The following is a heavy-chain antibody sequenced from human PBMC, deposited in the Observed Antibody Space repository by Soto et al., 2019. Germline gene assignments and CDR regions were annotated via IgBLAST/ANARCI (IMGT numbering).Heavy chain of an antibody. V-gene: IGHV3-23*01. CDR1: GFTFSMSA. D-gene: IGHD3-10*01. Sequence: EVHLLESGGGLVQPGGSLRLSCAASGFTFSMSAMSWVRQAPGKGLEWVSTTGLNGRTTYYADSVKGRFTVSRDNSKNTLDLHLSRPRAGDTAVFYCATVTSPSRSFDYWGQGTLVTVSS. CDR3: ATVTSPSRSFDY. CDR2: TGLNGRTT. J-gene: IGHJ4*03.